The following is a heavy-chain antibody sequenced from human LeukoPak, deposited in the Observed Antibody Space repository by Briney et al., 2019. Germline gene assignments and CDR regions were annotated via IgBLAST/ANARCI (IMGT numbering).Heavy chain of an antibody. CDR1: GFTFSTYW. CDR3: ANGDGFDY. Sequence: QTGGSLRLSCATSGFTFSTYWMSWVRQAPGKGLEWVANIKQDGSETYYADFVKGRFTIFRDNAKNSLYLQMDSLRVEDTAVYYCANGDGFDYWGQGTLVIVSS. J-gene: IGHJ4*02. V-gene: IGHV3-7*01. CDR2: IKQDGSET. D-gene: IGHD5-24*01.